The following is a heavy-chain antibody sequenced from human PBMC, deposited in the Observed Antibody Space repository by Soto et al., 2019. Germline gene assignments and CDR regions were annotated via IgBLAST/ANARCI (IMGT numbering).Heavy chain of an antibody. V-gene: IGHV3-30*04. CDR1: GFTFSNYA. CDR3: ARGDSYGSGGYYYYGMDV. CDR2: ISFDGNHR. D-gene: IGHD5-18*01. Sequence: QVQLVESGGGVVQPGRSLRLSCAASGFTFSNYAIHWVRQAPGKGLEWVAFISFDGNHRYFGDSVKGRFTISRDNSKSTLYLQINSLRAEDTAVYYCARGDSYGSGGYYYYGMDVWGQGTTVTVPS. J-gene: IGHJ6*02.